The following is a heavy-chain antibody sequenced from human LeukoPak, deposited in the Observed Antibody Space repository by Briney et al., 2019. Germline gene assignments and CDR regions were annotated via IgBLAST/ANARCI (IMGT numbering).Heavy chain of an antibody. CDR3: AKRQTWLQRYYFDY. J-gene: IGHJ4*02. CDR1: GFTFSSYD. V-gene: IGHV3-23*01. D-gene: IGHD5-24*01. CDR2: ISGGGSST. Sequence: GGSLRLSCAASGFTFSSYDMSWVRQAPGQGLEWVSVISGGGSSTYYADSVKGRFTISRDNSKSTLYLQMNSLRAEDTAVFYCAKRQTWLQRYYFDYWGQGTLVTVSS.